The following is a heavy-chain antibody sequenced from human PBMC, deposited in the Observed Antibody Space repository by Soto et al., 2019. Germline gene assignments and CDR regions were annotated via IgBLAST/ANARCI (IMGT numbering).Heavy chain of an antibody. J-gene: IGHJ4*02. CDR3: AKEKGTVAVPFDY. CDR2: FSGDGGNT. V-gene: IGHV3-23*01. D-gene: IGHD6-19*01. Sequence: EVQLLESGGGLVQPGGSLRLSCEASGFTFSNYAMSWVRQAPGKGLEWVSLFSGDGGNTYYADSVKGRFTISRDNSKNTLHLQMDSLRVEDTAVYYCAKEKGTVAVPFDYWGQGTLVTVSS. CDR1: GFTFSNYA.